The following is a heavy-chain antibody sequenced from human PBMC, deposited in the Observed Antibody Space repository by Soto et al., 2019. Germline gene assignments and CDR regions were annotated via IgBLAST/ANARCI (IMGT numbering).Heavy chain of an antibody. CDR2: ITGSGGTT. V-gene: IGHV3-23*01. D-gene: IGHD3-3*01. CDR1: GFTFSTYA. CDR3: AKDPTQWLNYFFWSSPLPQYYFDS. J-gene: IGHJ4*02. Sequence: GGSLRLSCAASGFTFSTYAMSWVRQAPGKGLEWVSAITGSGGTTSYADSVKGRFTISRDNSKNTLFLQMNSLRAEDTAVYYCAKDPTQWLNYFFWSSPLPQYYFDSWGQGTLVTVSS.